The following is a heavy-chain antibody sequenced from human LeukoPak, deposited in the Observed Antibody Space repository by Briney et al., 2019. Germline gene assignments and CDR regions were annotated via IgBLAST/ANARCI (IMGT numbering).Heavy chain of an antibody. Sequence: PGGSRRLSCAASGFTFSAYWMHWVRQAPGKGLVWVSEINSDGSRTNYADSVKGRFTISRDNAKNTLYLQMNSLRAEDTAVYYCARDCGGGSCYGPYDAFDIWGQGTMVTDSS. D-gene: IGHD2-15*01. CDR2: INSDGSRT. CDR1: GFTFSAYW. V-gene: IGHV3-74*01. CDR3: ARDCGGGSCYGPYDAFDI. J-gene: IGHJ3*02.